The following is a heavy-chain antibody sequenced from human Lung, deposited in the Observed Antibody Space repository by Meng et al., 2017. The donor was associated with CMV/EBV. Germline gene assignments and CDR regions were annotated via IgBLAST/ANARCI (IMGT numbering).Heavy chain of an antibody. Sequence: GEXXKISCAASGFTFSTYTINWVRQAPGKGLEWVSCISSSSSYIYYADSVKGRFTISRDNAKNSVYLQMDSLRADDTAVYYCARARVFYAIDVWGQGTTVTVSS. J-gene: IGHJ6*02. CDR2: ISSSSSYI. CDR1: GFTFSTYT. V-gene: IGHV3-21*01. CDR3: ARARVFYAIDV.